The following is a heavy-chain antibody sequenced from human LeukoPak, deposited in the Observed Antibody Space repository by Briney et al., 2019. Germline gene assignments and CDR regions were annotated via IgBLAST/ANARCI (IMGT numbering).Heavy chain of an antibody. CDR1: GYTFTSYG. D-gene: IGHD3-22*01. V-gene: IGHV1-18*01. CDR3: ARDLGDPDYYDSSGPDY. Sequence: ASVTVSCKASGYTFTSYGISWVRQAPGQGLEWMGWISAYNGNTNYAQKLQGRVTMTTDTSTSTAYMELRSLRSDDTAVYYCARDLGDPDYYDSSGPDYWGQGTLVTVSS. J-gene: IGHJ4*02. CDR2: ISAYNGNT.